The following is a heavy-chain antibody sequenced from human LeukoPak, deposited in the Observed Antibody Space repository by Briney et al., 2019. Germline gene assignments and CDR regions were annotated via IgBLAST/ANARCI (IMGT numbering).Heavy chain of an antibody. CDR2: MNPNSGNT. CDR1: GYTFTSYD. J-gene: IGHJ6*02. Sequence: ASVKVSCKASGYTFTSYDINWVRQATGQGLEWMGWMNPNSGNTGYAQKFQGRVTMTRNTSISTAYMELSSLRSEDTAVYYCARARKSPYAPRAYYYYGMDVWGQGTTVTVSS. CDR3: ARARKSPYAPRAYYYYGMDV. V-gene: IGHV1-8*01.